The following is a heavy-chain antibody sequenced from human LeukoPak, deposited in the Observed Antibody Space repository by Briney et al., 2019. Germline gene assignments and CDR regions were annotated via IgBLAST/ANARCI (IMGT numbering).Heavy chain of an antibody. CDR3: AKVSAAAGTGALDI. CDR2: ISWNSGSI. Sequence: GGSLRLSCAASGFTFSNYAMHWVRQAPGKGLEWVSGISWNSGSIGYADSVKGRFTISRDNAKNSLYLQMNSLRAEDMALYYCAKVSAAAGTGALDIWGQGTMVTVSS. J-gene: IGHJ3*02. CDR1: GFTFSNYA. V-gene: IGHV3-9*03. D-gene: IGHD6-13*01.